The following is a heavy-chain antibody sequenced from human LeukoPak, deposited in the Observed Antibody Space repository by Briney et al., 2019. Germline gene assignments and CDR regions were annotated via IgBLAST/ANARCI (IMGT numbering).Heavy chain of an antibody. V-gene: IGHV4-59*01. CDR3: ARDIGANSGNYYYGMDV. D-gene: IGHD4/OR15-4a*01. CDR2: IYYSGST. Sequence: SETLSLTCTVSGGSSSSYYWSWIRQPPGKGLEWIGYIYYSGSTNYNPSLESRVTISVDTSKSQFSLKLSSVTAADTAVYYCARDIGANSGNYYYGMDVWGQGTTVTVSS. CDR1: GGSSSSYY. J-gene: IGHJ6*02.